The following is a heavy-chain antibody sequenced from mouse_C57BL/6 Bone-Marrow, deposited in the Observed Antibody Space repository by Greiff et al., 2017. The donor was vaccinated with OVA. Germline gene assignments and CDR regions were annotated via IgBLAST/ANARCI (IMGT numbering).Heavy chain of an antibody. D-gene: IGHD2-4*01. J-gene: IGHJ3*01. CDR3: AKAYDCPFAY. Sequence: VQVVVSGGGLVQPGESLKLSCESNEYEFPSHDMSWVRKTPEKRLELVAAINSDGGSTYYPDTMERRFINSRYNTKKTLYLQMSSLRSEYTALYYCAKAYDCPFAYWGHGTLVTVSA. V-gene: IGHV5-2*01. CDR1: EYEFPSHD. CDR2: INSDGGST.